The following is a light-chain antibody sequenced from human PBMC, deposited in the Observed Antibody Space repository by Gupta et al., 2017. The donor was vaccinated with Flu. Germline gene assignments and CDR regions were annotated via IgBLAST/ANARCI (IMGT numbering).Light chain of an antibody. CDR2: EVS. J-gene: IGLJ1*01. CDR3: SLYTSSSTPPYV. V-gene: IGLV2-18*01. Sequence: QSALTQPPSVSGSPGQSVTISCTGTSSDVGSYNRVSWYQQPPVTAPKLMIYEVSNRPSGVPDRFSGSKSGNTASLTISGLQADDEADYYCSLYTSSSTPPYVFGTGTKVTVL. CDR1: SSDVGSYNR.